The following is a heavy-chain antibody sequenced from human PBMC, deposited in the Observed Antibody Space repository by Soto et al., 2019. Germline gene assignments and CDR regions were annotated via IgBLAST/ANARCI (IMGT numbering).Heavy chain of an antibody. V-gene: IGHV3-13*01. CDR3: ARDQYSSGYLDY. CDR2: IGTAGDT. Sequence: SLRLSCAASGFTFSSYDMHWVRQATGKGLEWVSAIGTAGDTYYPGSVKGRFTISRENAKNSLYLQMNSLRAGDTAVYYCARDQYSSGYLDYWGQGTLVTVSS. CDR1: GFTFSSYD. D-gene: IGHD3-22*01. J-gene: IGHJ4*02.